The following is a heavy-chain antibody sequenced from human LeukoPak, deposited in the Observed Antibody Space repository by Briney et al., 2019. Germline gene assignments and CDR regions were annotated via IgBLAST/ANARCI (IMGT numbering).Heavy chain of an antibody. D-gene: IGHD6-13*01. CDR1: GGTFSSYA. CDR2: IIPIFGTA. CDR3: ARALGSSSATFDY. J-gene: IGHJ4*02. V-gene: IGHV1-69*06. Sequence: ASVKVSCKASGGTFSSYAISWVRQAPGQGLEWMGGIIPIFGTANYAQKFQGRVTITADKSTSTAYMELSSLRSEDTAVYYCARALGSSSATFDYWGQGTLVTVSS.